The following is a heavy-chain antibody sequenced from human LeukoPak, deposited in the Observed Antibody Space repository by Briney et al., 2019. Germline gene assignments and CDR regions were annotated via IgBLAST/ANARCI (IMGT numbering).Heavy chain of an antibody. CDR2: ISGSGGST. CDR1: GFTFSDHY. D-gene: IGHD6-13*01. Sequence: GGSLRLSCAASGFTFSDHYMDWVRQAPGKGLEWVSAISGSGGSTYYADSVKGRFTISRDNSKNTLYLQMNSLRAEDTAVYYCAKDLNSSSWYGGYFDYWGQGTLVTVSS. V-gene: IGHV3-23*01. CDR3: AKDLNSSSWYGGYFDY. J-gene: IGHJ4*02.